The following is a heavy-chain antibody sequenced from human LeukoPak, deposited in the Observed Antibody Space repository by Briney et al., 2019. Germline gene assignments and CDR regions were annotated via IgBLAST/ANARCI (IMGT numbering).Heavy chain of an antibody. CDR3: ARGSVPSRVYSKRNYYYYYMDV. Sequence: SETLSLTCAVYGGSFSGYYWSWIRQSPGKGLEWIGEINHSGSTNYNPSLKSRVTISVDTSKNQFSLKLSSVTAADTAVYYCARGSVPSRVYSKRNYYYYYMDVWGKGTTVTVSS. CDR1: GGSFSGYY. D-gene: IGHD4-11*01. V-gene: IGHV4-34*01. J-gene: IGHJ6*03. CDR2: INHSGST.